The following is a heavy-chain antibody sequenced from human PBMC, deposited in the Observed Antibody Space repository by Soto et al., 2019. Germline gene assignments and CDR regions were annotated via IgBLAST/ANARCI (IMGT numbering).Heavy chain of an antibody. CDR3: AWVVSYDDCGHYCLLVFDS. CDR1: GFAFDVHS. V-gene: IGHV3-21*01. CDR2: ITSHSGYI. D-gene: IGHD3-16*01. Sequence: GGSLRLSCEASGFAFDVHSMNWVRQVPGRGLEWVASITSHSGYIWYADSVRGRFTISRDNAKKSVYLQLSGLRDDETAVYYSAWVVSYDDCGHYCLLVFDSWGQVALVTCSS. J-gene: IGHJ4*02.